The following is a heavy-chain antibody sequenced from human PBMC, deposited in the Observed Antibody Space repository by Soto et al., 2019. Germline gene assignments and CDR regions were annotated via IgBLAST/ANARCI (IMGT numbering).Heavy chain of an antibody. V-gene: IGHV1-69*02. CDR2: IIPILGIA. Sequence: QVQLVQSGAEVQKPGSSVKVSCKASGGTFSSYTISWVRQAPGQGLEWMGRIIPILGIANYAQKFQGRVTSTADKSTSTAYMELSSLRSEDTAVYYCARGGYYYDSSGYYGGWYFDLWGRGTLVTVSS. CDR1: GGTFSSYT. CDR3: ARGGYYYDSSGYYGGWYFDL. J-gene: IGHJ2*01. D-gene: IGHD3-22*01.